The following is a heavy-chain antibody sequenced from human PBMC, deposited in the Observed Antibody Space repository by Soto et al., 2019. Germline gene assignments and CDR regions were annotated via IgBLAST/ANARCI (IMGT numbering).Heavy chain of an antibody. V-gene: IGHV2-5*02. CDR3: ALSTRACSGGTCYPDRLDY. CDR2: IYWDDDK. J-gene: IGHJ4*02. D-gene: IGHD2-15*01. CDR1: GFSLSTIGLG. Sequence: SGPTLVKPTQTLTLTCTFSGFSLSTIGLGVGWIRQPPGKALEWLALIYWDDDKRYSPSLKSRLTITKDTSKNQVVLTMTNMDHVDTATYYCALSTRACSGGTCYPDRLDYWGQGTLVTVSS.